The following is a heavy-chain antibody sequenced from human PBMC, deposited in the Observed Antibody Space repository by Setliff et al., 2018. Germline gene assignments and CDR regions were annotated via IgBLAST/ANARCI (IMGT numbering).Heavy chain of an antibody. CDR1: GYTFTSYY. CDR3: AKEKFPGDWGDY. V-gene: IGHV1-46*01. Sequence: ASVKVSCKASGYTFTSYYMHWVRQAPGQGLEWMGIINPSGGSTSYEQKFQGKVTMTTETSTRTAYMEVTSLRSDDTAVYYCAKEKFPGDWGDYWGQGTLVTVSS. D-gene: IGHD2-21*01. J-gene: IGHJ4*02. CDR2: INPSGGST.